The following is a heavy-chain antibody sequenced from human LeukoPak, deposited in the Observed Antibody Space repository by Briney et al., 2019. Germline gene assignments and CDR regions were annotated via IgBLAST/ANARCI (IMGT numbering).Heavy chain of an antibody. CDR2: IYHSGST. J-gene: IGHJ5*02. CDR3: ARGEYQLLYGLFDP. CDR1: GGSLSSYY. V-gene: IGHV4-59*01. Sequence: PSETLSLTCTVSGGSLSSYYWSWIRQPPGKGLEWIGYIYHSGSTNYNPSLKSRVTISVDTSKNQFSLKLSSVTAADTAVYYCARGEYQLLYGLFDPWGQGTLVTVSS. D-gene: IGHD2-2*02.